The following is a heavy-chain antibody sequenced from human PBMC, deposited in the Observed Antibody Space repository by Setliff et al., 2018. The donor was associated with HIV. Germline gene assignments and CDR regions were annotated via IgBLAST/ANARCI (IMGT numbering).Heavy chain of an antibody. CDR1: GGSISSGSYY. Sequence: SETLSLTCTVSGGSISSGSYYWSWIRQPAGKGLEWIGHIYTSGVTKYNPSLKTRVSVSVDTSRSHLSLSLTSVTPADTAVYYCARRQWGTSAYYEFFQQWGQGSLVTVSS. CDR3: ARRQWGTSAYYEFFQQ. J-gene: IGHJ1*01. V-gene: IGHV4-61*09. CDR2: IYTSGVT. D-gene: IGHD3-3*01.